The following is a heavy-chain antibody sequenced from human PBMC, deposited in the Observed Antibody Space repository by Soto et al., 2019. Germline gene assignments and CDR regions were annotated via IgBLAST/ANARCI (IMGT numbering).Heavy chain of an antibody. D-gene: IGHD1-1*01. CDR2: ISAGGGST. CDR3: AKGTGTFAPDFDY. V-gene: IGHV3-23*01. J-gene: IGHJ4*02. CDR1: GFTFRSYV. Sequence: GGSMRLSCAASGFTFRSYVMSWVRQAPGKGLEWVSAISAGGGSTYYADSVKGRFTISRDNSKNTLYLQMNSLRAEDTAIYYCAKGTGTFAPDFDYWGQGTPVTVSS.